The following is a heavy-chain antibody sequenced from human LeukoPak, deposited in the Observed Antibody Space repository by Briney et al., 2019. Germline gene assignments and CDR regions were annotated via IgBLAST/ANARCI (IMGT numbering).Heavy chain of an antibody. CDR3: AREEGYCSGGSCSAFGMDV. CDR2: ISYDGSNE. J-gene: IGHJ6*02. D-gene: IGHD2-15*01. CDR1: GFTFSSYA. V-gene: IGHV3-30-3*01. Sequence: GGSLRLSCAASGFTFSSYAMHWVRQAPGKGLEWVAVISYDGSNEYYADSVKGRFTISRDNSENTLYPQMNSLRVEDTAVYYCAREEGYCSGGSCSAFGMDVWGQGTTVTVSS.